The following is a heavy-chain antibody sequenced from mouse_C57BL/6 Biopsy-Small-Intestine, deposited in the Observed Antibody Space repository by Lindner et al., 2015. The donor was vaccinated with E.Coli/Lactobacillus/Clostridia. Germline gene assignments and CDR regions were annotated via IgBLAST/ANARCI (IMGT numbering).Heavy chain of an antibody. J-gene: IGHJ1*03. V-gene: IGHV1-54*01. CDR2: INPGSGGT. Sequence: VQLQESGAGLVRPGTSVKVSCKASGYAFTNYLIEWVKQRPGQGLEWIGVINPGSGGTNYNEKFKGKATLTADKSSSTAYMQLSSLTSEDSAVYFCARGRRSYWYFDVWGTGTTVTVSS. CDR1: GYAFTNYL. CDR3: ARGRRSYWYFDV.